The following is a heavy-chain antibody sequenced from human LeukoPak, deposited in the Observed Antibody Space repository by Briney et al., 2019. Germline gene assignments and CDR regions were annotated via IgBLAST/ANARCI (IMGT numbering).Heavy chain of an antibody. Sequence: SETLSLTCTVSGGSISSGGYYWSWIRQHPGKGLEWIGYIYYSGSTYYNPSLKSRVTISVDTSKNQFSLKLSSVTTADTAVYYCARSPDFWSGYYTEGFGLINDYWGQGTLVTVSS. V-gene: IGHV4-31*03. CDR2: IYYSGST. CDR3: ARSPDFWSGYYTEGFGLINDY. J-gene: IGHJ4*02. CDR1: GGSISSGGYY. D-gene: IGHD3-3*01.